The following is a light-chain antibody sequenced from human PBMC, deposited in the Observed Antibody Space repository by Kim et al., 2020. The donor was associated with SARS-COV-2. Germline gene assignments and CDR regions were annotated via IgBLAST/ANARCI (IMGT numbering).Light chain of an antibody. CDR1: KLGDKY. V-gene: IGLV3-1*01. CDR2: QDS. CDR3: QAWDSSTAGVV. Sequence: SPGQTGSITCSGDKLGDKYACWYQQKPGQSPVLVIYQDSKRPSGIPERFSGSNSGNTATLTISGTQAMDEADYYCQAWDSSTAGVVFGGGTQLTVL. J-gene: IGLJ2*01.